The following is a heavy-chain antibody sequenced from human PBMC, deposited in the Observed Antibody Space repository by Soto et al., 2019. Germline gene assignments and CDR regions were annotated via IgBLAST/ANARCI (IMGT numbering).Heavy chain of an antibody. D-gene: IGHD1-26*01. Sequence: SETLSLTCTVSGGSVSSGVYYWSWIRQPPGKGLEWLGYIYHSGSPNYNPSLKSRVTISVHTSKNQFSLKLSSVTAADTAVYYCAREFGSYPYYFDYWGQGTLVTVSS. J-gene: IGHJ4*02. V-gene: IGHV4-61*08. CDR1: GGSVSSGVYY. CDR3: AREFGSYPYYFDY. CDR2: IYHSGSP.